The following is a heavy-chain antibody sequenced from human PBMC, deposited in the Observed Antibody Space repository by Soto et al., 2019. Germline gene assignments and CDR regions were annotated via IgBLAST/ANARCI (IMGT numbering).Heavy chain of an antibody. CDR1: GYTFTSYG. V-gene: IGHV1-18*01. D-gene: IGHD5-12*01. CDR2: ISAYNGNT. Sequence: ASVKVSCKASGYTFTSYGISWVRQAPGQGLEWMGWISAYNGNTNYAQKLQGRVTMTTDTSTSTAYMELRSLRSDDTAVYYCARDRGTNDSGYDLRDAFDIWGQGTMVTVSS. J-gene: IGHJ3*02. CDR3: ARDRGTNDSGYDLRDAFDI.